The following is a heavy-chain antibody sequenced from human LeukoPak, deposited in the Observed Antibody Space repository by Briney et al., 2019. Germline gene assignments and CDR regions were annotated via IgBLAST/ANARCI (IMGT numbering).Heavy chain of an antibody. V-gene: IGHV1-69*13. D-gene: IGHD1-26*01. CDR1: GGTFSSYA. CDR3: ARGALGLEGDDAFDI. CDR2: IIPIFGTA. J-gene: IGHJ3*02. Sequence: VASVKVSCKASGGTFSSYAISWVRQAPGQGLEWMGGIIPIFGTANYAQKFQGRVTITADESTSTAYMELSSLGSEDTAVYYCARGALGLEGDDAFDIWGQGTMVTVSS.